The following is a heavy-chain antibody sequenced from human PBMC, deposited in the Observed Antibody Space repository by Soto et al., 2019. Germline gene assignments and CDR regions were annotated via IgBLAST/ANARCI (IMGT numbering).Heavy chain of an antibody. CDR2: IKQDGSEK. V-gene: IGHV3-7*03. D-gene: IGHD3-10*01. Sequence: LRLSCAASGSTFSSYWMIWVRQAPGKGLEWVANIKQDGSEKYYVDSVKGRFTISRDNAKNSLYLQMNSLRAEDTAVYYCARDASTQLSWHRHXNYGSGSYLIRGQEFDYWGQGTRVTVSS. CDR3: ARDASTQLSWHRHXNYGSGSYLIRGQEFDY. CDR1: GSTFSSYW. J-gene: IGHJ4*02.